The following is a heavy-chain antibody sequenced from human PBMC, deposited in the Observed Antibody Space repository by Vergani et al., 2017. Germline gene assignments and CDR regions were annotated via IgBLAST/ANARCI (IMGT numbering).Heavy chain of an antibody. Sequence: QVQLQESGPGLVKPSETLSLTCTVSAYSISSGYYWAWVRQPPGKGLEWIVSIYYSGSTYYNPSLKSRVTISVDTSKNQFSLKLSSVTAADTAVYYCAMRVVPAANDYWGQGTLVTVSS. CDR3: AMRVVPAANDY. CDR2: IYYSGST. CDR1: AYSISSGYY. D-gene: IGHD2-2*01. J-gene: IGHJ4*02. V-gene: IGHV4-38-2*02.